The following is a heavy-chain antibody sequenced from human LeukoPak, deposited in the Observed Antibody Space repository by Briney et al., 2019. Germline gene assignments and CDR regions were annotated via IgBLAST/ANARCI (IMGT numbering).Heavy chain of an antibody. J-gene: IGHJ4*02. CDR1: GFTLSSWG. V-gene: IGHV3-33*03. Sequence: GGSLRLSCAASGFTLSSWGMHWVRQAPGKGLEWVAVIWYDGSYKYYAESVKGRFTISRDNSKNTLYLQMNSLRAEDTAVYYCAKDVTTGTLALDYWGQGILVTVSS. D-gene: IGHD1-1*01. CDR2: IWYDGSYK. CDR3: AKDVTTGTLALDY.